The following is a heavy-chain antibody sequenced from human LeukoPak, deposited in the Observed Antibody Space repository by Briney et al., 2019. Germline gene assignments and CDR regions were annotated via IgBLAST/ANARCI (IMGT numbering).Heavy chain of an antibody. CDR1: GFTFSSYA. V-gene: IGHV3-23*01. CDR2: ISGSGGST. Sequence: GGSLRLSCAASGFTFSSYAMSWVRQAPGKGLEWVSAISGSGGSTYYADSVKGRFTISRDNSKNTLYLQMNSLRAEDTAVYYCARGPSHTRSEDIWGQGTMVTVSS. J-gene: IGHJ3*02. CDR3: ARGPSHTRSEDI.